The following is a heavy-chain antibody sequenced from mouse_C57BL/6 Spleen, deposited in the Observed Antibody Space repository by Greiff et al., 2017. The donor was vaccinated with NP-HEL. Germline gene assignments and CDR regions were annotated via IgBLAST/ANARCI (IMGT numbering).Heavy chain of an antibody. J-gene: IGHJ2*01. CDR2: IDPSDSYT. CDR3: ARRRGSYYFDY. V-gene: IGHV1-50*01. Sequence: VQLQESGAELVKPGASVKLSCKASGYTFTSYWMQWVKQRPGQGLEWIGEIDPSDSYTNYNQKFKGKATLTVDTSSSTAYMQLSSLTSEDSAVYYCARRRGSYYFDYWGQGTTLTVSS. CDR1: GYTFTSYW.